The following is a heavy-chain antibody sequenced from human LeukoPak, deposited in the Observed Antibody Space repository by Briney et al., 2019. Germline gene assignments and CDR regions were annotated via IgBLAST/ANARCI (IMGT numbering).Heavy chain of an antibody. V-gene: IGHV3-23*01. CDR1: GFTFSSYA. CDR3: AKDRAYYYDSSDY. D-gene: IGHD3-22*01. CDR2: ISGSGGST. J-gene: IGHJ4*02. Sequence: TGGSLRLSCAASGFTFSSYAMSWVRQAPGKGLEWVSAISGSGGSTYYADSVKGRFTISRDNSKNTLYLQMNSLRAEDTAVYYCAKDRAYYYDSSDYWGQGTLVTVSS.